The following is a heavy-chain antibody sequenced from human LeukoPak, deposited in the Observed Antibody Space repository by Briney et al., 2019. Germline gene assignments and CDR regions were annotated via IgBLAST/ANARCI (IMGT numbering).Heavy chain of an antibody. V-gene: IGHV3-69-1*01. CDR1: GFSFDDYG. CDR3: AREHRGDDAFDI. Sequence: PGGSLRLSCAASGFSFDDYGMSWVRQAPGKGLEWVSSISSSSYIYYADSVKGRFTISRDNAKNSLYLQMNSLRAEDTAVYYCAREHRGDDAFDIWGQGTMVTVSS. D-gene: IGHD2-21*01. CDR2: ISSSSYI. J-gene: IGHJ3*02.